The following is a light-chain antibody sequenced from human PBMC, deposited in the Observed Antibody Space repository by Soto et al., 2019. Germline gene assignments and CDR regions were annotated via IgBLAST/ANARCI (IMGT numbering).Light chain of an antibody. V-gene: IGKV1-39*01. CDR2: VAS. J-gene: IGKJ2*01. CDR1: QSISSY. Sequence: DIQMTQSPSSLSASVGDRVTITCRASQSISSYLNWYQQKPGKAPKLRIYVASSLQSGVPSRFSGSGSGTDFTLTISSLQPEDSATYYCQQSHTMYTFGQGTKLEI. CDR3: QQSHTMYT.